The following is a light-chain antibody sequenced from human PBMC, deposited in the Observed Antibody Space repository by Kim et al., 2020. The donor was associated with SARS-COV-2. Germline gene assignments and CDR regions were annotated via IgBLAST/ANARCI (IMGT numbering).Light chain of an antibody. J-gene: IGKJ1*01. CDR3: QQYGSSPWK. CDR1: QSVSSSY. Sequence: EIVLTQSPGTLSLSPGERATLSCRASQSVSSSYLAWYQQKPGQAPRLLIYGASSRATGIPDRFSGSGSGTDFTLTISRLEPGDFAVYYCQQYGSSPWKFGQGTKVDIK. CDR2: GAS. V-gene: IGKV3-20*01.